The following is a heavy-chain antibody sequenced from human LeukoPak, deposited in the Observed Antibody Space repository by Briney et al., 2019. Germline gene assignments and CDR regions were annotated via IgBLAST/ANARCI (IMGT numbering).Heavy chain of an antibody. Sequence: SVNVPCTASGGTFSIYAISWVRQAPGQGLEWMGGIIPIFGTANYAQKFQGRVTITADESTSTAYMELSSLRSEDTAVYYCAREGYSYGVLPEYYFDYWGQGTLVTVSS. J-gene: IGHJ4*02. D-gene: IGHD5-18*01. CDR3: AREGYSYGVLPEYYFDY. CDR1: GGTFSIYA. V-gene: IGHV1-69*13. CDR2: IIPIFGTA.